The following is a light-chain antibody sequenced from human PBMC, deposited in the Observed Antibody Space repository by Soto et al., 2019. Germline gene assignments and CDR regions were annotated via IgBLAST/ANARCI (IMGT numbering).Light chain of an antibody. V-gene: IGKV1-12*01. J-gene: IGKJ1*01. CDR3: QQATTFPRT. CDR1: QGIGSW. CDR2: AAS. Sequence: DIQLTQSPSSVSPSAGTRVTTTCRASQGIGSWLAWYQQKPGKAPTLLIYAASSLQSGVPSRFSGSGSGTDFTLTISSLQPEDFATYYCQQATTFPRTFGQGTKVEIK.